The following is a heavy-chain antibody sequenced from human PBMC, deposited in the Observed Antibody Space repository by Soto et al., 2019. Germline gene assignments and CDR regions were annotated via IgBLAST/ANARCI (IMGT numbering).Heavy chain of an antibody. V-gene: IGHV3-23*01. CDR3: AKDVYYYDSSGYYDY. CDR1: GFTFSSYA. Sequence: GGSLRLSCAASGFTFSSYAMSWVRQAPGKGLEWVSAISGSGGSTYYADSVKGRFTISRDNSKNTLYLQMNSLRAEDTAVYYCAKDVYYYDSSGYYDYWGQGTLVTVSS. J-gene: IGHJ4*02. D-gene: IGHD3-22*01. CDR2: ISGSGGST.